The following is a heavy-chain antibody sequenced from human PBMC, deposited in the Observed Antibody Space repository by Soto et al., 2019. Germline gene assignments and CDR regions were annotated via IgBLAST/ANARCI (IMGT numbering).Heavy chain of an antibody. CDR1: GYTFTSYG. CDR3: ASGLTYCSSTSCSDY. V-gene: IGHV1-18*04. D-gene: IGHD2-2*01. Sequence: QVQLVQSGAEVKKPGASVKVSCKASGYTFTSYGISWVRQAPGQELEWMGWISAYNGNTNYAQKLQGRVTMTTDTSTSTAYMELRSLRSDDTAVYYCASGLTYCSSTSCSDYWGQGTLVTVSS. CDR2: ISAYNGNT. J-gene: IGHJ4*02.